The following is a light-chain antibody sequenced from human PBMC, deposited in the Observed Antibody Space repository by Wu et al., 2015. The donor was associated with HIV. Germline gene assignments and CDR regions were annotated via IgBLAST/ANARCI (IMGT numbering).Light chain of an antibody. J-gene: IGKJ5*01. CDR1: QNINNF. V-gene: IGKV1-39*01. Sequence: DIQMTQSPSSLSASIGDTVTITCRASQNINNFLNWYQQKPGKAPELLISAASNLQSGAPSRFSGSGSGTDFTLTTSSLQPEDFATYFCQESSSIPPAFGQGTRV. CDR3: QESSSIPPA. CDR2: AAS.